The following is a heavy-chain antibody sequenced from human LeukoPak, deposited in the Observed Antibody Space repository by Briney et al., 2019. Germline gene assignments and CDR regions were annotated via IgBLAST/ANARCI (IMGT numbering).Heavy chain of an antibody. CDR2: VNHSGST. Sequence: SETLSLTCTVSGGSISSYYWSWIRQPPGKGLEWIGEVNHSGSTNYNPSLKSRVTISVDTSKNQFSLKLSSVTAADTAVYYCASWTPLASRGEWFDPWGQGTLVTVSS. D-gene: IGHD3/OR15-3a*01. V-gene: IGHV4-34*01. J-gene: IGHJ5*02. CDR1: GGSISSYY. CDR3: ASWTPLASRGEWFDP.